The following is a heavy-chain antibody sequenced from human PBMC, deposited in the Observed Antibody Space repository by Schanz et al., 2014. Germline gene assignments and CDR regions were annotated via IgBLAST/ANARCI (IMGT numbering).Heavy chain of an antibody. CDR3: ARVRRRIATPSTPSFRNYYYYAMDV. J-gene: IGHJ6*02. Sequence: EVHLVESGGGLVKRGGSLRLSCAASGFTISSYSMNWVRQAPGKGLEWVSSISSSGSYIYYADSVKGRFSISRDNAKNSLFLQMNSLRAEDTAVYYCARVRRRIATPSTPSFRNYYYYAMDVWGQGTTVTVSS. V-gene: IGHV3-21*01. CDR1: GFTISSYS. D-gene: IGHD6-13*01. CDR2: ISSSGSYI.